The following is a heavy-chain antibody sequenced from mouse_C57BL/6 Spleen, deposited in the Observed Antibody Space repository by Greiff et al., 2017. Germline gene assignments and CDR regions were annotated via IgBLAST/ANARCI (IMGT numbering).Heavy chain of an antibody. CDR2: ITPSDGYT. CDR1: GYTFTSYW. D-gene: IGHD1-1*02. Sequence: VKLMESGAELAKPGASVKLSCKASGYTFTSYWMHWVKQRPGQGLEWIGYITPSDGYTKYNHKFKGKDTLTADKSSSTAYMQLSRLTSEDSAVEYCASRESTAGSAYYAMDYWGQGTSVTVSS. J-gene: IGHJ4*01. V-gene: IGHV1-7*01. CDR3: ASRESTAGSAYYAMDY.